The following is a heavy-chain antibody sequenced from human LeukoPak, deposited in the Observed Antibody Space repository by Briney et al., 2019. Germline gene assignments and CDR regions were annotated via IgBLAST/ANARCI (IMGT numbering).Heavy chain of an antibody. CDR2: ISYDGSNT. Sequence: PGGSLRLSCAASGFTFSVYAMHWVRQAPGKGLEWVALISYDGSNTYSADSVKGRFTISRDNSKNTLYMQMNSLRAEDTAVYYCARPHTSTYYYDNSGPPVGAFDIWGQGTMVTVSS. CDR1: GFTFSVYA. CDR3: ARPHTSTYYYDNSGPPVGAFDI. D-gene: IGHD3-22*01. V-gene: IGHV3-30-3*01. J-gene: IGHJ3*02.